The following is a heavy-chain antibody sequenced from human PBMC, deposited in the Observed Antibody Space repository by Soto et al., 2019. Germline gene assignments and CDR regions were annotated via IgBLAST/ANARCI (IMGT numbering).Heavy chain of an antibody. CDR3: AREEDSGYVSAGAY. CDR1: GYTFTSYD. V-gene: IGHV1-8*01. CDR2: MNPNSGNT. Sequence: ASVKVSCKASGYTFTSYDINWVRRATGQGLEWMGWMNPNSGNTGYAQKFQGRVTMTRNTSISTAYMELSSLRSEDTAVYYCAREEDSGYVSAGAYWGQGTLVTVSS. J-gene: IGHJ4*02. D-gene: IGHD5-12*01.